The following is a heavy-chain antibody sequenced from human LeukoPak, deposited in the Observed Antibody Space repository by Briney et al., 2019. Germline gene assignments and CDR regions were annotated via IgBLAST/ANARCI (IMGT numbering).Heavy chain of an antibody. V-gene: IGHV3-30*02. CDR3: AKGYGVVPAASGH. J-gene: IGHJ4*02. D-gene: IGHD2-2*01. CDR1: GFTFSSYG. CDR2: IRYDGSNK. Sequence: PGGSLRLPCAASGFTFSSYGMHWVRQAPGKGLEWVAFIRYDGSNKYYADSVKGRFTISRDNSKNTLYLQMNSLRAEDTAVYYCAKGYGVVPAASGHWGQGTLVTVSS.